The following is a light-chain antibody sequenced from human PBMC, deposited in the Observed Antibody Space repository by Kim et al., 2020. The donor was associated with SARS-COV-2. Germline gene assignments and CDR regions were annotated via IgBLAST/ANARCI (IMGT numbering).Light chain of an antibody. CDR3: QQYDSYPYT. V-gene: IGKV1-5*03. CDR1: QSITTL. J-gene: IGKJ2*01. CDR2: KAS. Sequence: DIQMTQSPSTLSASVGDRVTITCRASQSITTLLAWYQQKPGKAPKLLIYKASTLESGVPSRFSGSGSGTEFTLTISCLQPDDFATYYCQQYDSYPYTFGQGPSWRS.